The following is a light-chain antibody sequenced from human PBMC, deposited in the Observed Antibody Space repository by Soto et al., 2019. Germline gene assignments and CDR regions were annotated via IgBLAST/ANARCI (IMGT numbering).Light chain of an antibody. Sequence: ILMAQSPATLSVSPGERAPLSCRASQSVSSNLAWYQQKPGQAPRLLIYAASTRATGIPARFSGSGSGTEFTLIISSLQSEDCAVYYCQQYNNWPGTFGQGTKVDIK. CDR2: AAS. CDR3: QQYNNWPGT. J-gene: IGKJ1*01. V-gene: IGKV3-15*01. CDR1: QSVSSN.